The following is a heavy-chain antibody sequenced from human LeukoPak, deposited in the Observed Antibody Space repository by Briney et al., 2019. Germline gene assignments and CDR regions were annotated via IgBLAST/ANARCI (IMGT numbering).Heavy chain of an antibody. D-gene: IGHD6-6*01. CDR2: ISAYNGNT. CDR1: GGTFSSYA. CDR3: ARASSSSTYYFDY. Sequence: ASVKVSCKASGGTFSSYAISWVRQAPGQGLEWMGWISAYNGNTNYAQKLQGRVTMTTDTSTSTAYMGLRSLRSDDTAVYYCARASSSSTYYFDYWGQGTLVTVSS. J-gene: IGHJ4*02. V-gene: IGHV1-18*01.